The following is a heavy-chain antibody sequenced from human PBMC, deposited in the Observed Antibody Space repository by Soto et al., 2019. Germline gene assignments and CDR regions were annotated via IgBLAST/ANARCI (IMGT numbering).Heavy chain of an antibody. D-gene: IGHD5-12*01. CDR3: GRLPRRDGYNPDAFHV. V-gene: IGHV5-51*01. Sequence: PGESLKISCQASGYNFATYWIAWVRQMPGKGLEYMGIIYPGNSDARYSPSFQGQVTFSADKSISTAYLHWSSLKASDTAMYYCGRLPRRDGYNPDAFHVWGQGTMVTVSS. CDR1: GYNFATYW. J-gene: IGHJ3*01. CDR2: IYPGNSDA.